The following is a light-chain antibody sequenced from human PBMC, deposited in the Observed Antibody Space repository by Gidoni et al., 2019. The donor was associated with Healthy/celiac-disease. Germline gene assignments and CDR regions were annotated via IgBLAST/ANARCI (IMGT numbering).Light chain of an antibody. Sequence: DIQMTQSPYSLSASVGDRVTITCRAGQGIRNDLGWYKQKPGKAPKRLIYAASSVQSGVPSRFSGSGSGTEFTLTISSLQPEDFATYYCLQHNSYPRTFGQGTKVEIK. V-gene: IGKV1-17*01. CDR1: QGIRND. CDR2: AAS. J-gene: IGKJ1*01. CDR3: LQHNSYPRT.